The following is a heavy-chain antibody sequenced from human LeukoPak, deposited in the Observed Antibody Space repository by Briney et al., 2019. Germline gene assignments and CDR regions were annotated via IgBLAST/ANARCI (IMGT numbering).Heavy chain of an antibody. D-gene: IGHD3-22*01. CDR2: ISGSGGST. CDR1: GFTFSSYA. V-gene: IGHV3-23*01. J-gene: IGHJ4*02. CDR3: AKGRYYDSSGYYYDY. Sequence: PGRSLRLSCAASGFTFSSYAMSWVRQAPGKGLEWVSAISGSGGSTYYADSVKGRFTISRDNSKNTLYLQMNSLRAEDTAVYYCAKGRYYDSSGYYYDYWGQGTLVTVSS.